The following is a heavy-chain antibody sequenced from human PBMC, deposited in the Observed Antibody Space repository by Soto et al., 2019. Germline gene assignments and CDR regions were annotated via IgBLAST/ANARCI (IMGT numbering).Heavy chain of an antibody. CDR2: ISAYNGNT. D-gene: IGHD2-2*02. CDR1: GYTFTSYG. Sequence: ASVKVSCKASGYTFTSYGISWVRQAPGQGLEWMGWISAYNGNTNYAQKLKGRFTMTTDTSTSTAYMELSSLRFEDTAVYYFARDSPAAIISGYYYYGMDVWGQGTTVTVSS. V-gene: IGHV1-18*04. CDR3: ARDSPAAIISGYYYYGMDV. J-gene: IGHJ6*02.